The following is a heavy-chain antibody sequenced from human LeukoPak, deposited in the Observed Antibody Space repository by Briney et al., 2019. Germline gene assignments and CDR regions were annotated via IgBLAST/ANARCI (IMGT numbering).Heavy chain of an antibody. J-gene: IGHJ6*02. CDR3: ARRGSQGYYYTMDV. V-gene: IGHV3-11*01. CDR1: GFTFSDYY. CDR2: ISSSGSTI. D-gene: IGHD2-15*01. Sequence: GGSLRLSCAASGFTFSDYYMSWIRQAPGKGLEWVSYISSSGSTIYYADSVKGRFTISRDNAKNSLYLQMNSLRAEDTAVYYCARRGSQGYYYTMDVWGQGTTVTVSS.